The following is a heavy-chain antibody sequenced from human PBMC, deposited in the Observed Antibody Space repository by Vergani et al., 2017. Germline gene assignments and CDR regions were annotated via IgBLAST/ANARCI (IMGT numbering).Heavy chain of an antibody. CDR2: ISYDGSNK. V-gene: IGHV3-30*18. CDR1: GFTFSSYG. Sequence: QVQLVESGGGVVQPGRSLRLSCAASGFTFSSYGMHWVRQAPGKGLEWVAVISYDGSNKYYADSVKGRFTISRDNSKNTLYLQMNSLRAEDTAVYYCAKGRGVGPPQYYYYYYDMDVWGQGP. J-gene: IGHJ6*02. CDR3: AKGRGVGPPQYYYYYYDMDV.